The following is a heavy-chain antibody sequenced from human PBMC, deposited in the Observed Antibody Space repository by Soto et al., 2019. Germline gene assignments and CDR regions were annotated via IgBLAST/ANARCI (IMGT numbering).Heavy chain of an antibody. Sequence: EVQLVESGGGSVQPGRSLRLSCVASGFTFESYAMHWVRQVPGKGLEWVSGISWNSGSIGYEDSVKGRFTITRDNAQQSLYLEMNSLRVEDKAFSYCVKDIHEQWLVSHFEYWGQGDLVTVSS. CDR3: VKDIHEQWLVSHFEY. CDR2: ISWNSGSI. J-gene: IGHJ4*02. CDR1: GFTFESYA. V-gene: IGHV3-9*01. D-gene: IGHD6-19*01.